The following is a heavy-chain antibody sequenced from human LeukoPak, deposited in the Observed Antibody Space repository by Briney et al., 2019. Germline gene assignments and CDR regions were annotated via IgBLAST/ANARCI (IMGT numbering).Heavy chain of an antibody. CDR3: ARDLPLAAAQGGYYYYYGMDV. V-gene: IGHV6-1*01. CDR2: TYYRSKWYN. Sequence: SQTLSLTCAISGDSVSSNSAAWNWIRQSPSRGLEWLGRTYYRSKWYNDYAVSVKSRITINPDTSKNQSSLQLNSVTPEDTAVYYCARDLPLAAAQGGYYYYYGMDVWGQGTTVTVSS. D-gene: IGHD6-13*01. J-gene: IGHJ6*02. CDR1: GDSVSSNSAA.